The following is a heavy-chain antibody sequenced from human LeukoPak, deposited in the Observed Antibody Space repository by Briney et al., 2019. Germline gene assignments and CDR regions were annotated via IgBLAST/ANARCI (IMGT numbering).Heavy chain of an antibody. D-gene: IGHD3-10*01. CDR3: ARIYLKQASAS. V-gene: IGHV3-7*01. CDR2: IKEDGSEK. CDR1: GFTFTSYR. J-gene: IGHJ5*02. Sequence: GGSLRLSCAASGFTFTSYRMSWVRQAPGKGLEWVANIKEDGSEKYYVDSVKGRFTISRDNAKNSVSLQMNSLRAEDTAVYYCARIYLKQASASWGQGTLVTVSS.